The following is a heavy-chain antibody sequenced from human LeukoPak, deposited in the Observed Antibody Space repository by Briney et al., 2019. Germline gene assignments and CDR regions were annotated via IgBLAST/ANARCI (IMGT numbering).Heavy chain of an antibody. CDR2: ISAYNGNT. D-gene: IGHD3-22*01. V-gene: IGHV1-18*01. CDR1: GYTFTSYG. CDR3: ARLTRDSSGYYLYWFDP. J-gene: IGHJ5*02. Sequence: GASVKVSCKASGYTFTSYGISWVRQAPGQGLEWMGWISAYNGNTNYAQKFQGRVTITADESTSTAYMELSSLRSEDTAVYYCARLTRDSSGYYLYWFDPWGQGTLVTVSS.